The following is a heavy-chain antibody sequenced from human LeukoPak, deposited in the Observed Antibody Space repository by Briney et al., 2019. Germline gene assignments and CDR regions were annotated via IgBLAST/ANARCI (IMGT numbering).Heavy chain of an antibody. Sequence: RTGGSLRLSCAASGFTLSSYWMSWVRQAPGKGLEWVANIKQDGSEKYYVDSVKGRFTTSRDNAKNSLYLQMNSLRAEDTAVYYCARFSSGYDYVWGSYRYAFDYWGQGTLVTVSS. V-gene: IGHV3-7*01. CDR2: IKQDGSEK. CDR3: ARFSSGYDYVWGSYRYAFDY. J-gene: IGHJ4*02. CDR1: GFTLSSYW. D-gene: IGHD3-16*02.